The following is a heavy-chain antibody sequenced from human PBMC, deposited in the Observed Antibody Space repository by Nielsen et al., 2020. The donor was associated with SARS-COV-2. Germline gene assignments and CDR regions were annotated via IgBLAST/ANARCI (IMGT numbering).Heavy chain of an antibody. CDR1: GYSSSNSW. V-gene: IGHV5-10-1*01. D-gene: IGHD2-21*01. J-gene: IGHJ4*02. CDR3: ATHWPSNWYSDF. Sequence: GESLKISCKASGYSSSNSWITWMRQTPGKGLEWIGRIDPRDSYTNYSPSFKGHVTMSVDKSRTTSARTTAYLQWRSLEASDTAVFYCATHWPSNWYSDFWGQGTLVTVSS. CDR2: IDPRDSYT.